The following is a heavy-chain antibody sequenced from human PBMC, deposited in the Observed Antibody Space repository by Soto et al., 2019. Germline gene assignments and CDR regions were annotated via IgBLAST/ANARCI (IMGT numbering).Heavy chain of an antibody. CDR1: GGSFSGYY. CDR3: ARGSPSPYTPVYYYGMDV. J-gene: IGHJ6*02. D-gene: IGHD3-16*01. Sequence: SETLSLTCAVYGGSFSGYYWSWIRQPPGKGLEWIGEINHSGSTNYNPSLKSRVTISVTTSKNQFSLKLSSVTAADTAVYYCARGSPSPYTPVYYYGMDVWGQGTPVTVSS. V-gene: IGHV4-34*01. CDR2: INHSGST.